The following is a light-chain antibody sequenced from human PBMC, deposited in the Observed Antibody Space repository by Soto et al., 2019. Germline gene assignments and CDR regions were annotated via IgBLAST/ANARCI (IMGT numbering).Light chain of an antibody. V-gene: IGKV3-15*01. Sequence: IVMTQSPATLSLSPGEKATLSCRASQSISNNFAWFQQKPGQVPRLLIYGASNRATGVSARFSGSGSGTEFTLTISSLQSEDFAVYYYLQYHYWWTFGQGTKVEIK. CDR1: QSISNN. CDR3: LQYHYWWT. CDR2: GAS. J-gene: IGKJ1*01.